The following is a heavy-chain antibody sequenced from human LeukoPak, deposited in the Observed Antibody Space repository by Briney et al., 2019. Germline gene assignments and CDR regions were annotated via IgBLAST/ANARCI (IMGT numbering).Heavy chain of an antibody. Sequence: GGSLRLSCAASGFTVSSNYMSWVRQAPGKGLEWVSVIYSGGSTYYADFVKGRFTISRDNSKNTLYLQMNSLRAEDTAVYYCARATIRYFDWFPGSFDYWGQGTLVTVSS. CDR1: GFTVSSNY. CDR3: ARATIRYFDWFPGSFDY. CDR2: IYSGGST. J-gene: IGHJ4*02. D-gene: IGHD3-9*01. V-gene: IGHV3-53*01.